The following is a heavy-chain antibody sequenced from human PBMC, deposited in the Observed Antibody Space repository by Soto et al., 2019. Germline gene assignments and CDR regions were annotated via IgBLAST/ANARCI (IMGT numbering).Heavy chain of an antibody. D-gene: IGHD2-8*01. CDR3: ASSGRTSYYYGMDV. CDR2: ISGSGGST. CDR1: GFTFSSFA. J-gene: IGHJ6*02. Sequence: EVQLLESGGGLVQPGGSLRLSCAASGFTFSSFAMSWVRQAPGKGLEWVSAISGSGGSTYYADSVKGRFTISRDNSKNTRYLQMNSRGAEDTALYYCASSGRTSYYYGMDVWGQGTTVTVSS. V-gene: IGHV3-23*01.